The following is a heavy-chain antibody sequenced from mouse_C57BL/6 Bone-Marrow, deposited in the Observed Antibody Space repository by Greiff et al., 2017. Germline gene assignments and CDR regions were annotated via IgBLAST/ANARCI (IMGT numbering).Heavy chain of an antibody. CDR2: IDPENGDT. D-gene: IGHD1-1*01. V-gene: IGHV14-4*01. Sequence: VQLQQSGAELVRPGASVKLSCTASGFNIKDXYMHWVKQRPEQGLEWIGWIDPENGDTEYASKFQGKATITADTSSNTAYLQLSSLTSEDTAVYYCTTTVFDYWGQGTTLTVSS. J-gene: IGHJ2*01. CDR3: TTTVFDY. CDR1: GFNIKDXY.